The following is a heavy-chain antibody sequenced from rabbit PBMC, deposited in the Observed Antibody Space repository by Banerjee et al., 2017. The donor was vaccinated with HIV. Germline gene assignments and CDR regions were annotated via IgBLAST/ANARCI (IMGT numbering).Heavy chain of an antibody. CDR1: GFSFSSRYW. V-gene: IGHV1S40*01. CDR2: SYNGDGST. Sequence: QSLEESGGDLVQPGASLTLTCTASGFSFSSRYWVCWVRQAPGKGLELIVCSYNGDGSTYYASWVNGRFSISKTSSTTVTLQMTSLTAADTATYFCARSRYVGSGYDYSTNLDLWGPGTLVTVS. D-gene: IGHD8-1*01. J-gene: IGHJ3*01. CDR3: ARSRYVGSGYDYSTNLDL.